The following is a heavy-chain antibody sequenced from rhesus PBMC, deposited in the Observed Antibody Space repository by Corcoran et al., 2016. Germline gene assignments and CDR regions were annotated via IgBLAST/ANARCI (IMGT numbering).Heavy chain of an antibody. Sequence: VEQLVESVGALVQPWASLRLSCAASDFTFCIYDMHWVRQAPGKGREWVSVITIGGATYYSDSVKGRFTVSRDNAKNSLYLQMNSLRVEDTAVYYCTRGGRTGRFDVWGAGVQVTVSS. CDR2: ITIGGAT. CDR3: TRGGRTGRFDV. CDR1: DFTFCIYD. J-gene: IGHJ5-1*01. D-gene: IGHD1-44*02. V-gene: IGHV3-132*02.